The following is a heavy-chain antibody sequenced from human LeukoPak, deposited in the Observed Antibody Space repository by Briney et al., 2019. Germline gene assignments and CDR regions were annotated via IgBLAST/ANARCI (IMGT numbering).Heavy chain of an antibody. J-gene: IGHJ6*02. CDR3: ARGPLLWFGESYYYYGMDV. D-gene: IGHD3-10*01. V-gene: IGHV4-4*02. Sequence: SETLSLTCAVSGGSISSSNWWSWVRQPPGKGLEWIGEIYHSGSTNYNPSLKSRVTISVDRSKNQFSLKLSSVTAADTAVYYCARGPLLWFGESYYYYGMDVWGQGTTVTVSS. CDR1: GGSISSSNW. CDR2: IYHSGST.